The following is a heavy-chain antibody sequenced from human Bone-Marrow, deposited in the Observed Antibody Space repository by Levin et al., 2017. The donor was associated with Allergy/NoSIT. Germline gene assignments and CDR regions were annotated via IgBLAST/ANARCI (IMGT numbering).Heavy chain of an antibody. V-gene: IGHV3-33*01. D-gene: IGHD2-15*01. CDR1: GFTFSRCG. J-gene: IGHJ4*02. CDR3: ARRRYCSGGTCYDFDL. Sequence: GGSLRLSCAASGFTFSRCGMHWVRQAPGKGLEWVAIIWSDRSQKYYADSVKGLFSISRDNSKNILYLEMNSLRDEDSAVYYCARRRYCSGGTCYDFDLWGQGTLVTVSS. CDR2: IWSDRSQK.